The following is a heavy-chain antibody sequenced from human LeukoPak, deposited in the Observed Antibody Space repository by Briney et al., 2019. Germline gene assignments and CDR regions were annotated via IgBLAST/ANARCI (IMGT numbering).Heavy chain of an antibody. Sequence: GGSLRLSCVVSGFTLSSRWMMWVRQAPGKGLEWMTNINRDGSEKNYVDFVKGRFTITRDNAENSLYLQMNSLKVEDTAIYYCATYDSWSGYNIAYWGQGTLVTVSS. D-gene: IGHD3-3*01. CDR3: ATYDSWSGYNIAY. CDR2: INRDGSEK. J-gene: IGHJ4*02. V-gene: IGHV3-7*03. CDR1: GFTLSSRW.